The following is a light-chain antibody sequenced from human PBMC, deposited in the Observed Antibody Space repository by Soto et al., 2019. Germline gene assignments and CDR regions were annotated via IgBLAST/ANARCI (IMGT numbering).Light chain of an antibody. CDR1: QSVNDN. J-gene: IGKJ4*01. Sequence: EIVMTQSPGTLSVSPGERVTLSCRASQSVNDNLAWYQQKPGQAPRLLIYDASTRAAGIPASFSGSGSGTEFTLNISSLQSEDFGVYYCQHYNRWLLTFGGGTKVEIK. CDR3: QHYNRWLLT. CDR2: DAS. V-gene: IGKV3-15*01.